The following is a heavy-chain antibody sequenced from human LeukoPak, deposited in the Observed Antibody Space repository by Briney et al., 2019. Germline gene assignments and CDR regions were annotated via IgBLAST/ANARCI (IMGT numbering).Heavy chain of an antibody. CDR3: ARDLSWGDYDFWSGYSSLRPYYYYYYMDV. CDR1: EYTFTNYY. CDR2: INLDSGSA. Sequence: ASVKVSCKASEYTFTNYYMHWVRQAPGQGLEWMAIINLDSGSATYAQKFQGRVTMTRDTSISTAYMELSRLRSDDTAVYYCARDLSWGDYDFWSGYSSLRPYYYYYYMDVWGKGTTVTVSS. D-gene: IGHD3-3*01. V-gene: IGHV1-46*01. J-gene: IGHJ6*03.